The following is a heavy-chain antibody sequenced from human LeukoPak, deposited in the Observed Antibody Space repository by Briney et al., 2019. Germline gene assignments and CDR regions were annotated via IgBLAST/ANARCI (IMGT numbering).Heavy chain of an antibody. J-gene: IGHJ4*02. CDR3: AKDIVSYPTAPFDY. CDR2: ISWNSGSI. V-gene: IGHV3-9*01. Sequence: GGSLRLSCAASGFTFDDYAMHWVRQAPGKGLEWVSGISWNSGSIGYADSVKGRFTISRDNAKNSLYLQMNSLRAEDTALYYCAKDIVSYPTAPFDYWGQGTLVTVSS. CDR1: GFTFDDYA. D-gene: IGHD3-16*02.